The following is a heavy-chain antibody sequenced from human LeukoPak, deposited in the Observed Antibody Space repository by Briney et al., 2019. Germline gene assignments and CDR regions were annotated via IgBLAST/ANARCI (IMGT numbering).Heavy chain of an antibody. CDR2: IGPYKGNT. Sequence: ASVKVSCKASGYTFTNYGISWVRQAPGQGLEWLGWIGPYKGNTYYAQNFQGRVTMTTDTATSTVYMELMSLRSDDTAVYYCARQAMVTPSGWDYWGQGTLVTVSS. V-gene: IGHV1-18*01. CDR1: GYTFTNYG. CDR3: ARQAMVTPSGWDY. J-gene: IGHJ4*02. D-gene: IGHD4-17*01.